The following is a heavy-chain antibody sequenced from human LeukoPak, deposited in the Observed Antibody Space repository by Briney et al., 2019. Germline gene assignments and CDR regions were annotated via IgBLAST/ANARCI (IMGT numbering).Heavy chain of an antibody. D-gene: IGHD3-9*01. V-gene: IGHV3-49*04. CDR2: IRSKAYGGTT. J-gene: IGHJ4*02. Sequence: GGSLRLSCAASGFTFSSYSMNWVRQAPGKGLEWVGFIRSKAYGGTTEYAASVKGRFTISRDDSKSIAYLQMNSLKTEDTAVYYCTRDRYDILTGYSFDYWGQGTLVTVSS. CDR1: GFTFSSYS. CDR3: TRDRYDILTGYSFDY.